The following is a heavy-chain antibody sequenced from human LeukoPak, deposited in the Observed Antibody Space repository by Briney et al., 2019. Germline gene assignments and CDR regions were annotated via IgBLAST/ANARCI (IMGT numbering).Heavy chain of an antibody. CDR3: ARGYGDYEGDAPLDY. Sequence: GGSLRLSCAASGFTFSDYYMSWIRQAPGKGLEWVSYISSSSSYTNYADSVKGRFTISRDNAKNSLYLQMNSLRAEDTAVYYCARGYGDYEGDAPLDYWGQGPLVTVSS. CDR2: ISSSSSYT. J-gene: IGHJ4*02. D-gene: IGHD4-17*01. CDR1: GFTFSDYY. V-gene: IGHV3-11*06.